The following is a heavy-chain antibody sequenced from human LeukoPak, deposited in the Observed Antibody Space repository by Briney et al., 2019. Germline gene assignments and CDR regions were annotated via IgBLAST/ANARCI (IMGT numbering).Heavy chain of an antibody. D-gene: IGHD3-9*01. CDR3: ATGGYVDWLPPGAFDI. Sequence: ASVKVSCMASGGTFSSYAISWVRQAPGQGLEWMGGIIPIFGTANYAQKFQGRVTITADESTSTAYMELSSLRSEDTAVYYCATGGYVDWLPPGAFDIWGQGTMVTVSS. J-gene: IGHJ3*02. CDR2: IIPIFGTA. V-gene: IGHV1-69*01. CDR1: GGTFSSYA.